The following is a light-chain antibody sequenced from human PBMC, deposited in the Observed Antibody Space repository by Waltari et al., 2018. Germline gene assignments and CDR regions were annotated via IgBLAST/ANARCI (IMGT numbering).Light chain of an antibody. J-gene: IGKJ1*01. CDR3: QQYNNWPQT. CDR1: QSVSSN. Sequence: EIVMTQSPATLSVSPGERATLSCRASQSVSSNLAWYQQKPGQAPRLLIYGASTRATDIPARFSGSGSGTEFTLTISSMQSEDFAVYYCQQYNNWPQTFGQGTKVEIK. V-gene: IGKV3-15*01. CDR2: GAS.